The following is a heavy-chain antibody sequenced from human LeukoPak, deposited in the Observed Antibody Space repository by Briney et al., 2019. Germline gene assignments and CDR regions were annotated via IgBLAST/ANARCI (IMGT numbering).Heavy chain of an antibody. D-gene: IGHD6-13*01. V-gene: IGHV3-23*01. CDR3: ARDRDSSSWYTYYYYYYMDV. CDR2: IFPSGGEI. CDR1: GFTFSTFA. Sequence: GGSLRLSCAASGFTFSTFAMIWVRQPPGKVLEWISSIFPSGGEIHYADSVRGRFTISRDNSKSTLSLQMNSLRAEDTAVYYCARDRDSSSWYTYYYYYYMDVWGKGTTVTVSS. J-gene: IGHJ6*03.